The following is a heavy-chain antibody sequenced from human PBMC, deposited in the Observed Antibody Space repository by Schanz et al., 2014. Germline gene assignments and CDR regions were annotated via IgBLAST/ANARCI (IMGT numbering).Heavy chain of an antibody. CDR1: GGTFSSST. D-gene: IGHD3-9*01. J-gene: IGHJ6*04. CDR2: IIPILDKT. Sequence: QVQLVQSGAEVKKPGSSVKVSCKASGGTFSSSTLTWVRQAPGQGLEWMGRIIPILDKTNYAQKFQGRVTMTADKSTSTVYMEVSGLRSEDTAVYYCAKVDRTRYYAMEVWGEGTTGDVFS. V-gene: IGHV1-69*08. CDR3: AKVDRTRYYAMEV.